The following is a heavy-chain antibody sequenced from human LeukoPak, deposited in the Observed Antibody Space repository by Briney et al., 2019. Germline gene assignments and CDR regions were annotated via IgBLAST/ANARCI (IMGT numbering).Heavy chain of an antibody. CDR1: GYTFTSYG. CDR3: ARGGLGSSSWYLGWFDP. D-gene: IGHD6-13*01. CDR2: ISAYNGNT. J-gene: IGHJ5*02. V-gene: IGHV1-18*01. Sequence: GASVKVSCKASGYTFTSYGISWVRQAPGQGLEWMGWISAYNGNTNYAQKLQGRVTMTTDTSTSTACMELRSLRSDDTAVYYCARGGLGSSSWYLGWFDPWGQGTLVTVSS.